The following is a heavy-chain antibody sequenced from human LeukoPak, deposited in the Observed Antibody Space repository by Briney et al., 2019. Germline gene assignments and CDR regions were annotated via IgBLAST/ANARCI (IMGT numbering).Heavy chain of an antibody. CDR3: AKDRPIYGSGSPIDY. CDR1: GFTFSSYA. Sequence: GGSLRLSCAASGFTFSSYAMNWVRQAPGKGLEWVSAVSGGGGSTYYADSVKGRFTISRDNSKNTLYLQLNSLRAEDTAVYFCAKDRPIYGSGSPIDYWGQGTLVTVSS. V-gene: IGHV3-23*01. J-gene: IGHJ4*02. CDR2: VSGGGGST. D-gene: IGHD3-10*01.